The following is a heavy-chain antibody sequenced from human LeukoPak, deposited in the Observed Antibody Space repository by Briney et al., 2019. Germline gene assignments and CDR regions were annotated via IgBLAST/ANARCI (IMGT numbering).Heavy chain of an antibody. CDR3: ARDLRQQLGQYCYYYYMDV. CDR1: GGSISSGSYY. D-gene: IGHD6-13*01. J-gene: IGHJ6*03. CDR2: IYTSGST. V-gene: IGHV4-61*02. Sequence: PSETLSLTCTVSGGSISSGSYYWSWIRQPAGKGLEWIGRIYTSGSTNYNPSLKSRVTISVDTSKNQFSLKLSSVTAADTAVYYCARDLRQQLGQYCYYYYMDVWGKGTTVTVSS.